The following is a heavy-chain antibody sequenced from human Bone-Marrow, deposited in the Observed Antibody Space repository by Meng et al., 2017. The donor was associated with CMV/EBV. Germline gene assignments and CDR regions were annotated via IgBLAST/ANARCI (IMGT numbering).Heavy chain of an antibody. V-gene: IGHV4-39*07. CDR2: INRGGST. J-gene: IGHJ3*02. D-gene: IGHD2-2*02. CDR3: ARVGIVVVRAAIRGYAFDI. Sequence: SETLSLTCTVSGGSISSSSYYWGWIRQPPGKGLEWIGEINRGGSTNYNPSLKSRVTISVDTSKNQFSLKLSSVTAADTAVYYCARVGIVVVRAAIRGYAFDIWGQGTMVTVSS. CDR1: GGSISSSSYY.